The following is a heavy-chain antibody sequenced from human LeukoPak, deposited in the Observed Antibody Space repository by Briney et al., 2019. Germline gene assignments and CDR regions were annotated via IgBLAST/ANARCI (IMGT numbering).Heavy chain of an antibody. J-gene: IGHJ4*02. CDR3: ARVNDFWSGYFDS. Sequence: ASVKVSCKASGYTFTGYYMHWVRQAPGQGLEWMGWINPNSGGTNYAQKFQGRVTMTRDASISTAYMELSRLRSDDTAVYYCARVNDFWSGYFDSWGQGTLVTVSS. D-gene: IGHD3-3*01. CDR1: GYTFTGYY. V-gene: IGHV1-2*02. CDR2: INPNSGGT.